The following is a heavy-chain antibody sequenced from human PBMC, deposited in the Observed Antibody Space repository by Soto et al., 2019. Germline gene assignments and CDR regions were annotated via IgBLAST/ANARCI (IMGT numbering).Heavy chain of an antibody. J-gene: IGHJ4*02. V-gene: IGHV1-2*04. CDR1: GYTFTDYY. CDR3: ARVQTTSSDFDY. D-gene: IGHD6-6*01. Sequence: GASVKVSCKTSGYTFTDYYTHWVRQAPGQGLEWMGWINPNSGATNYEQKSQDWVTMTRDTSISAAYMELSRLRSDDTAMYYCARVQTTSSDFDYWGQGTLVTVSS. CDR2: INPNSGAT.